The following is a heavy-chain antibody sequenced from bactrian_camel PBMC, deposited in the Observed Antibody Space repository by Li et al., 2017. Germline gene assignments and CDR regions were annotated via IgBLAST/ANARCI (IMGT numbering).Heavy chain of an antibody. V-gene: IGHV3-3*01. CDR3: AADRSWLRLWGNYPTSRPNF. Sequence: HVQLVESGGGSVQAGGSLRLSCAASGYTYRTYCMGWSRQAPGKEREPVASIDSYGKRSYATSVKGRFTISQDNAKNTMYLQMNSLKTEDTAMYYCAADRSWLRLWGNYPTSRPNFWGQGTQVTVS. J-gene: IGHJ4*01. CDR1: GYTYRTYC. CDR2: IDSYGKRS. D-gene: IGHD3*01.